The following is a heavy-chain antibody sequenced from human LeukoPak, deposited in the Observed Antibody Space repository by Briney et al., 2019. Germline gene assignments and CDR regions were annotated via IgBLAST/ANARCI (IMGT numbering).Heavy chain of an antibody. CDR1: GFTFRTYE. J-gene: IGHJ4*02. Sequence: GGSLRLSCAASGFTFRTYEMNWVRQAPGKGLEWVSYISGSASTIYYADSVKGRFTISRDNARNSLYLQMNSLRAEDTAVYYCARVSLFSSSWFDYWGQGTLVTVSS. V-gene: IGHV3-48*03. D-gene: IGHD6-13*01. CDR2: ISGSASTI. CDR3: ARVSLFSSSWFDY.